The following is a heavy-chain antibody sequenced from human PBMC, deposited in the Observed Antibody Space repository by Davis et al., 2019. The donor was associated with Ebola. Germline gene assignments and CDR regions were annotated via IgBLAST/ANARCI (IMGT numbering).Heavy chain of an antibody. Sequence: PSETLSLTCTVSGGSISSGGYYWSWIRQHPGKGLEWIGYIYYSGSTYYNPSLKSRVTISVDTSKNQFSLKLSSVTAADTAVYYCARWDIVVVPAASGEVWNDPWGQGTLVTVSS. CDR3: ARWDIVVVPAASGEVWNDP. J-gene: IGHJ5*02. CDR1: GGSISSGGYY. D-gene: IGHD2-2*01. CDR2: IYYSGST. V-gene: IGHV4-31*03.